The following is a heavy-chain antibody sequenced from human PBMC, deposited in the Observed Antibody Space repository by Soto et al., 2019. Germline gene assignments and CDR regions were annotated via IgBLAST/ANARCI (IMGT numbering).Heavy chain of an antibody. V-gene: IGHV1-8*01. D-gene: IGHD2-2*01. J-gene: IGHJ5*02. CDR2: MNPNSGNT. CDR3: ARGADIVVVPVALFGWFDP. Sequence: ASGKVSCKASGYVFTSDDINWVRQVTGQGLEWMGRMNPNSGNTGYAQKFQGRVTMTRNTSISTAYMELGSLSSEDTAVYYCARGADIVVVPVALFGWFDPWGQGTLVTVSS. CDR1: GYVFTSDD.